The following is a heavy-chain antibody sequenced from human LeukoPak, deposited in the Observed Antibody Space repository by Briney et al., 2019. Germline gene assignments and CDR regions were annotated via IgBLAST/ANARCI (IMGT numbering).Heavy chain of an antibody. D-gene: IGHD1-26*01. CDR1: GFTFSSYA. Sequence: GRSLRLSCAASGFTFSSYAMHWVRQAPGKGLEWVAVISYDGSNKYYADSVKGRFTISRDNSKNTLYLQMNSLRAEDTAVYYCAKDMELASWGQGTLVTVSS. CDR3: AKDMELAS. J-gene: IGHJ5*02. V-gene: IGHV3-30-3*02. CDR2: ISYDGSNK.